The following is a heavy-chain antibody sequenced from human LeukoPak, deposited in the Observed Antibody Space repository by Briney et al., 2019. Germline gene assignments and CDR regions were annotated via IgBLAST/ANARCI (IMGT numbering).Heavy chain of an antibody. D-gene: IGHD6-13*01. J-gene: IGHJ5*02. CDR3: ARTIVAAGTDWFDP. CDR1: GFTVSSNY. CDR2: IYSDGST. V-gene: IGHV3-53*01. Sequence: GGSLRLSCAASGFTVSSNYMSWVRQAPGKGLEWVSVIYSDGSTYYADSVKGRFTISRDNSKNTLYLQMNSLRAEDTAVYYCARTIVAAGTDWFDPWGQGTLVTASS.